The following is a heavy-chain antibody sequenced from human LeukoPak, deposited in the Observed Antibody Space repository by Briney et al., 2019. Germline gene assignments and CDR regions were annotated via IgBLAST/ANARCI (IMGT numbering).Heavy chain of an antibody. V-gene: IGHV3-23*01. Sequence: GGSLRLSCAASGCAFSSYAMSWVRQAPGKGLKWVSAISGSGGSTYYADSVKGRFTISRDNSKNTLYLQMNSLRAEDTAVYYCAKDHRGSYNYWGQGTLVTVSS. CDR2: ISGSGGST. D-gene: IGHD1-26*01. CDR3: AKDHRGSYNY. CDR1: GCAFSSYA. J-gene: IGHJ4*02.